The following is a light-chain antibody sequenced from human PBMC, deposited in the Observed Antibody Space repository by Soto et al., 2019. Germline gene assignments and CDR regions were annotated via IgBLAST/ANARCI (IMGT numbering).Light chain of an antibody. CDR1: QSVLYSSNNKNY. Sequence: DIVMTQSPDSLAVYLGERATINCKSSQSVLYSSNNKNYLAWYQQKPGQPPKLLIYWASTRESGVPDRFSGSGSWTDFTLTNSSLQAEDVAVYYCQQFYTNPRTFGQGTKVEIK. CDR3: QQFYTNPRT. V-gene: IGKV4-1*01. J-gene: IGKJ1*01. CDR2: WAS.